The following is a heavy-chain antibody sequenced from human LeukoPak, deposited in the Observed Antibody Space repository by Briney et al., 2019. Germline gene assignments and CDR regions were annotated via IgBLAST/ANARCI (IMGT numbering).Heavy chain of an antibody. J-gene: IGHJ4*02. D-gene: IGHD1-26*01. CDR2: ISYEGDST. CDR3: ARGVLGLKPLDY. CDR1: GFIFRIYG. Sequence: GGSLRLSCAASGFIFRIYGMHWVRQAPGKGLEWVALISYEGDSTYYADSVKGRFTMSTDNSENKVFLQMNSLRAEDTAVYCCARGVLGLKPLDYWGQGTLVTVSS. V-gene: IGHV3-30*03.